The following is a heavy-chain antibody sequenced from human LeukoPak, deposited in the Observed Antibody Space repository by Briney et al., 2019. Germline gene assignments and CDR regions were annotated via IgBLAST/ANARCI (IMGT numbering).Heavy chain of an antibody. J-gene: IGHJ5*02. Sequence: PGGSLRLSCAASGFTFSSYAMGWVRQGPGKGPEWVSIISGSGVSTYYTDSVKGRFNISRDNSKNTLYLQMNSLRAEDSAVYYCAKGSSGWYGGPNWFDPWGQGTLVTVTS. CDR1: GFTFSSYA. CDR3: AKGSSGWYGGPNWFDP. D-gene: IGHD6-19*01. CDR2: ISGSGVST. V-gene: IGHV3-23*01.